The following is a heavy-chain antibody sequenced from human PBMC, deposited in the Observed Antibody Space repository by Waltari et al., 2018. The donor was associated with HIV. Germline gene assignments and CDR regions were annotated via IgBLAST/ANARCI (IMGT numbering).Heavy chain of an antibody. CDR3: ARAWDYNWNYHYYGMDV. D-gene: IGHD1-20*01. CDR2: INPNSGGT. CDR1: GYTFTGYY. V-gene: IGHV1-2*04. J-gene: IGHJ6*02. Sequence: QVQLVQSGAEVKKPGASVKVSCKASGYTFTGYYMHWVRQAPGQGLEWMGWINPNSGGTNYAQKFQGWVTMTRDTSISTAYMELSRLRSDDTAVYYCARAWDYNWNYHYYGMDVWGQGTTVTVSS.